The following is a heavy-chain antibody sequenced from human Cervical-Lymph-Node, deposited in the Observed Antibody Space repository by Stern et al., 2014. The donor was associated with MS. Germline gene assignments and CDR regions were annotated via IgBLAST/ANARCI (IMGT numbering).Heavy chain of an antibody. V-gene: IGHV3-21*01. CDR2: ISSSSSYI. J-gene: IGHJ4*02. CDR3: ARDNFEYSTESFDY. Sequence: EVQLEESGGGLVKPGGSLRLSCAASGFTFSGYSMNWVRQAPGKGLEWVSSISSSSSYIYYADSVKGRFTISRDNAKNSLYLQMNSLRAEDTAVYYCARDNFEYSTESFDYWGQGTLVTVSS. D-gene: IGHD6-6*01. CDR1: GFTFSGYS.